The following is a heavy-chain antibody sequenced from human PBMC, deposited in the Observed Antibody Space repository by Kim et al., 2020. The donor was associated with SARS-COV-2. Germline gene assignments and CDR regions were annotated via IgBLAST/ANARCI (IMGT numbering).Heavy chain of an antibody. J-gene: IGHJ5*02. CDR2: IDPSDSYT. D-gene: IGHD3-22*01. V-gene: IGHV5-10-1*01. Sequence: GESLKISCKGSGYSFTSYWISWVRQMPGKGLEWMGRIDPSDSYTNYSPSFQGHVTISADKSISTAYLQWSSLKASDTAMYYCARGPKFNYYGSSGPNWFDPWGQGTLVTVSS. CDR3: ARGPKFNYYGSSGPNWFDP. CDR1: GYSFTSYW.